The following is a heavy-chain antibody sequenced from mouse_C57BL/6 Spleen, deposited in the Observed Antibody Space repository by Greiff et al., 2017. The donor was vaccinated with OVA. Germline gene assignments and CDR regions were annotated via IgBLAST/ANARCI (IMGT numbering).Heavy chain of an antibody. J-gene: IGHJ2*01. Sequence: DVKLQESGGGLVQPGGSMKLSCVASGFTFSNYWMNWVRQSPEKGLEWVAQIRLKSDNYATHYAESVKGRFTISRDDSKSSVYLQMNNLRAEDTGIYYCTEGPYFDYWGQGTTLTVSS. CDR2: IRLKSDNYAT. CDR3: TEGPYFDY. CDR1: GFTFSNYW. V-gene: IGHV6-3*01.